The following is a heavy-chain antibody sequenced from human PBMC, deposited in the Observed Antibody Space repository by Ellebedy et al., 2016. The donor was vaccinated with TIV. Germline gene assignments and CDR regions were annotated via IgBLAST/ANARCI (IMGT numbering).Heavy chain of an antibody. Sequence: GESLKISCAASGFTFSLNWMYWVRQAPGKGLEWVATIKEDGSEEYYVDSVKGRFTISRDNAKNSLYLQLNTLRAEDTALDYCARGLTGDYGAFDLWGQGTMVTVSS. J-gene: IGHJ3*01. D-gene: IGHD4-17*01. CDR3: ARGLTGDYGAFDL. V-gene: IGHV3-7*03. CDR2: IKEDGSEE. CDR1: GFTFSLNW.